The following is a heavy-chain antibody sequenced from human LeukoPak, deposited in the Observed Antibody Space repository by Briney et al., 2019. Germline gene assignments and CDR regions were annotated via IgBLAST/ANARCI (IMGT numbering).Heavy chain of an antibody. Sequence: PGGSLRLSCAASGFTVSSNYMSWVRQAPGKGLEWVSAISGSGGSTYYADSVKGRFTISRDNSKNTLYLQMNSLRAEDTAVYYCAKFPYYDFWSGPGGFDYWGQGTLVTVSS. V-gene: IGHV3-23*01. CDR1: GFTVSSNY. J-gene: IGHJ4*02. CDR2: ISGSGGST. D-gene: IGHD3-3*01. CDR3: AKFPYYDFWSGPGGFDY.